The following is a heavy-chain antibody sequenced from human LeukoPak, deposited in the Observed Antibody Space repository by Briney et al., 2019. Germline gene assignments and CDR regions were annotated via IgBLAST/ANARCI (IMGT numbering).Heavy chain of an antibody. CDR3: ARDLTGGEYFDS. V-gene: IGHV3-21*01. D-gene: IGHD3-16*01. Sequence: PGGSLRLSCAASGCCFSNRKMIWVRQGPGKGLEWVASISPSSSYIFYADSLKGRVTVSRDNGKSSVFLQMSSLRVEEKAVYYAARDLTGGEYFDSWGQGTLVSVSS. J-gene: IGHJ4*02. CDR2: ISPSSSYI. CDR1: GCCFSNRK.